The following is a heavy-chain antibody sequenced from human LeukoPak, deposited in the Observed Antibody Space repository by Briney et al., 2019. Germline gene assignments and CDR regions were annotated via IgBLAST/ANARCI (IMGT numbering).Heavy chain of an antibody. CDR1: GGSFSGYY. CDR3: ARGKGVAKQYNWFDP. CDR2: INHSGST. D-gene: IGHD2-15*01. V-gene: IGHV4-34*01. J-gene: IGHJ5*02. Sequence: SETLSLTCAVYGGSFSGYYWSWIRQPPGKGLEWIGEINHSGSTNYNPSLKSRVTISVDTSKNQFSLKLSSVTAADTAVYYCARGKGVAKQYNWFDPWGQGTLVTVSS.